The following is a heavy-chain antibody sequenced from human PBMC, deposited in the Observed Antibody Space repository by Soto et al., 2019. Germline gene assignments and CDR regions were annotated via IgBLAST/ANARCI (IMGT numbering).Heavy chain of an antibody. J-gene: IGHJ4*02. CDR3: ATVRGVDDSSGYYVFSHPTTKYYFDY. Sequence: QVQLVQSGAEVKKPGASVKVSCKVSGYTLTELSMHWVRQAPGKGLEWMGGFDPEDGETIYAQKFQGRVTMTEDTSTDTAYMELSSLRSEDTAVYYCATVRGVDDSSGYYVFSHPTTKYYFDYWGQGTLVTVSS. CDR2: FDPEDGET. D-gene: IGHD3-22*01. CDR1: GYTLTELS. V-gene: IGHV1-24*01.